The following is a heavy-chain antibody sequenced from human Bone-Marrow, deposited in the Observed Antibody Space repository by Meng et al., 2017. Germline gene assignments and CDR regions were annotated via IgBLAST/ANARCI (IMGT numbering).Heavy chain of an antibody. CDR2: IYHSGST. D-gene: IGHD6-6*01. Sequence: QLQLQESGSGLVKPSQTLSLTCAVSGGSISSGGYSWSWIRQPPGKGLEWIGYIYHSGSTYFNPSLKSRVTVSVDRSKNQFSLNLSSVTAADTAVYYCARYSSSSLAFDFWGQGILVTVSS. V-gene: IGHV4-30-2*01. J-gene: IGHJ4*02. CDR3: ARYSSSSLAFDF. CDR1: GGSISSGGYS.